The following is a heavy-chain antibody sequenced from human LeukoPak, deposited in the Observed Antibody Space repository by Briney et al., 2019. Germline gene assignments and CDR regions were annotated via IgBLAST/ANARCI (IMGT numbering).Heavy chain of an antibody. CDR3: VRDPHVENYFGTNTGLRDF. D-gene: IGHD1-14*01. J-gene: IGHJ4*02. CDR1: GGSISSSPW. CDR2: IYHDGNT. V-gene: IGHV4-4*02. Sequence: SETLSLTCAVSGGSISSSPWCSWVRQPPGKGLEWIGTIYHDGNTDYSPSLKSRVTISVDKAKNQLALKLTSVTAADTAVYYCVRDPHVENYFGTNTGLRDFWGQGTLVTVSS.